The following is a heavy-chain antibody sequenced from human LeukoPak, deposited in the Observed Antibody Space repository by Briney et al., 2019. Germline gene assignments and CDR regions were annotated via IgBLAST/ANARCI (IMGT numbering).Heavy chain of an antibody. CDR3: AKDGNTYGGYIKGAFDY. Sequence: PGGSLRLSCAASGFTFDDYAMHWVRQVPGKGLEWVSLISGDGGSTYYEDSVKGRFTISRDNSKNSLYLQMNSLRTEDTALYYCAKDGNTYGGYIKGAFDYWGQGTLVTVSS. V-gene: IGHV3-43*02. CDR1: GFTFDDYA. D-gene: IGHD4-23*01. J-gene: IGHJ4*02. CDR2: ISGDGGST.